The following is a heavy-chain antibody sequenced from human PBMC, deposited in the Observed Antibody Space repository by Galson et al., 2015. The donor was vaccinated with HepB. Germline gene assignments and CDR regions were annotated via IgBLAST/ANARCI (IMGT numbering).Heavy chain of an antibody. CDR2: ISYDGSNK. D-gene: IGHD6-6*01. V-gene: IGHV3-30-3*01. CDR3: ARAIEYSSSPNQAFDI. Sequence: SLRLSCAASGFTFSSYAMHWVRQAPGKGLEWVAVISYDGSNKYYADSVKGRFTISRDNSKNTLYLQMNSLRAEDTAVYYCARAIEYSSSPNQAFDIWGQGTMVTVSS. J-gene: IGHJ3*02. CDR1: GFTFSSYA.